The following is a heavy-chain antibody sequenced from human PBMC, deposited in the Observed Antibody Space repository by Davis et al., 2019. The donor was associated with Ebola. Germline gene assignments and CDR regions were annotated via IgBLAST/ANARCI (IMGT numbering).Heavy chain of an antibody. CDR3: ARGDNNYLYGYYYYGMDV. J-gene: IGHJ6*02. D-gene: IGHD4-11*01. CDR2: MNPNSGNT. Sequence: SVPVSCKASGYTFNSYDINWVRQAPGRGREGMGWMNPNSGNTGYAQKFQGRITMSRNTSIGKDYMELSSLRSEDTAVYYCARGDNNYLYGYYYYGMDVWGQGTTVTVSS. CDR1: GYTFNSYD. V-gene: IGHV1-8*01.